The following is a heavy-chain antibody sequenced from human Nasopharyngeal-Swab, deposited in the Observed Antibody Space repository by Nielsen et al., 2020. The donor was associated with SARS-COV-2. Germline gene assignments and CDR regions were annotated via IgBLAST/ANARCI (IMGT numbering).Heavy chain of an antibody. D-gene: IGHD6-25*01. V-gene: IGHV6-1*01. CDR1: GDSVSNNGAT. CDR3: ARGGVYYYGMDV. Sequence: SQTLSLTCVISGDSVSNNGATWNWIRQSPSRGLEWLGRTYYRSKWQSDYAVSVTSRLTINPDTSKNQFSLQLSSVTPEDTAIYYCARGGVYYYGMDVWGQGTTVTVSS. J-gene: IGHJ6*02. CDR2: TYYRSKWQS.